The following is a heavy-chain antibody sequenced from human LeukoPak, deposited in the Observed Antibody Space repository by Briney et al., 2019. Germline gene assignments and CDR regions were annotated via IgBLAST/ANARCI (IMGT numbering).Heavy chain of an antibody. CDR1: GAPSSRTY. D-gene: IGHD6-13*01. Sequence: TPSETLSLTCTVSGAPSSRTYWSWIRQPPGKGLEWIGYLHYSGSTNNNPSLNGRVTISGDTSKNQFPLNLSSVTAADTAVYYCAFMAPAGTRFDYWGQGTLVTVYS. J-gene: IGHJ4*02. CDR2: LHYSGST. CDR3: AFMAPAGTRFDY. V-gene: IGHV4-59*01.